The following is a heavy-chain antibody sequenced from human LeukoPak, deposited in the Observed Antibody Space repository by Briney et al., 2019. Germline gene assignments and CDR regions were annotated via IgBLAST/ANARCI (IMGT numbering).Heavy chain of an antibody. Sequence: GGSLRLSCVASGFTFRSYWMNWVRQAPGKGLEWVSYISSSSSTIYYADSVKGRFTISRDNAKHSLYLQMNSLRDEDTAVYYCARFPHYYDSSGYSFWGQGTLVTVSS. V-gene: IGHV3-48*02. CDR1: GFTFRSYW. CDR3: ARFPHYYDSSGYSF. CDR2: ISSSSSTI. D-gene: IGHD3-22*01. J-gene: IGHJ4*02.